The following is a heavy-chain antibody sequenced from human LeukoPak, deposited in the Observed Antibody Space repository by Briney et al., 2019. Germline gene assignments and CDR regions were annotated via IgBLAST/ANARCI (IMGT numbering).Heavy chain of an antibody. CDR3: ARFMVYYYYMDV. CDR1: GGSISSYY. CDR2: IYYSGST. Sequence: PSETLSLTCTVSGGSISSYYWSWLRQPPGKGLEWIGYIYYSGSTNYNPSLKSRVTISVDTSKNQFSLKLSSVTAADTAVYYCARFMVYYYYMDVWGKGTTVTVSS. D-gene: IGHD3-10*01. V-gene: IGHV4-59*01. J-gene: IGHJ6*03.